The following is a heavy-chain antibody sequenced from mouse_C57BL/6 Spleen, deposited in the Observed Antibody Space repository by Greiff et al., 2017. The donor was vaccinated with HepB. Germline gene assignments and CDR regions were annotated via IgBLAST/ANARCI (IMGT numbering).Heavy chain of an antibody. CDR2: ISSGGSYT. D-gene: IGHD2-3*01. Sequence: EVNLVESGGDLVKPGGSLKLSCAASGFTFSSYGMSWVRQTPDKRLEWVATISSGGSYTYYPDSVKGRFTISRDNAKNTLYLQMSSLKSEDTAMYYGARLDDGYYNAMDYWGQGTSVTVSS. CDR1: GFTFSSYG. V-gene: IGHV5-6*01. J-gene: IGHJ4*01. CDR3: ARLDDGYYNAMDY.